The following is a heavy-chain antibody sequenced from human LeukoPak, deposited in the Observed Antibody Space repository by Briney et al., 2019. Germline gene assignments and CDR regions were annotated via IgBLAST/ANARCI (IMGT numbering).Heavy chain of an antibody. V-gene: IGHV1-69*01. CDR3: ARPQTQNIGFGELLYGSLDY. CDR2: IIPIFVTA. CDR1: GGTFSSYA. D-gene: IGHD3-10*01. J-gene: IGHJ4*02. Sequence: GSSVKVSCKASGGTFSSYAISWVRQAPGQGLEWMGGIIPIFVTANYAQKFQGRVTITADESTSTAYMELSSLRSEDTAVYYCARPQTQNIGFGELLYGSLDYWGQGTLVTVSS.